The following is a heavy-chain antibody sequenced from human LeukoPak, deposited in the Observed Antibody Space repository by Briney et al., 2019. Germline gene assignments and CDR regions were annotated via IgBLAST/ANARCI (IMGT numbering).Heavy chain of an antibody. CDR3: ATAGHYGSGSPTLDY. V-gene: IGHV1-24*01. CDR1: GYTLTELS. J-gene: IGHJ4*02. Sequence: ASVKVSSKVSGYTLTELSMHWVRQAPGKGLEWMGGFDPEDGETIYAQKFQGRVTMTEDTSTDTAYMELSSLRSEDTAVYYCATAGHYGSGSPTLDYWGQGTLVTVSS. CDR2: FDPEDGET. D-gene: IGHD3-10*01.